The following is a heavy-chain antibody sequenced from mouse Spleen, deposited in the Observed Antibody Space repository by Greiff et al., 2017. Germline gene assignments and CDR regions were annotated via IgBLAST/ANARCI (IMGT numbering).Heavy chain of an antibody. CDR2: IYPGSGST. D-gene: IGHD1-1*01. CDR3: ARGVLRSYFDY. Sequence: QVQLQQSGAELVQPGASVKMSCKASGYTFTSYWIPWVKQRPGQGLEWIGDIYPGSGSTNYNEKFKSKATLTVDTSSSTAYMQLSSLTSEDAVFYYCARGVLRSYFDYWGQGTTVTVSS. CDR1: GYTFTSYW. J-gene: IGHJ2*01. V-gene: IGHV1-55*01.